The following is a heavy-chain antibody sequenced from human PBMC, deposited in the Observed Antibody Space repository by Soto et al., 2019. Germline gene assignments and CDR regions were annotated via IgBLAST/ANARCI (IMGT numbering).Heavy chain of an antibody. V-gene: IGHV2-5*02. CDR1: GFSLSTAGVG. CDR2: VYWDDDK. D-gene: IGHD3-16*02. CDR3: SHTGGRTKGGGYIGGSYRLHWFDP. J-gene: IGHJ5*02. Sequence: QITLKESGPTLVKPTQTLTLTCTFSGFSLSTAGVGVGWIRQPPGKALEWLALVYWDDDKRYNPSLKNRLTITKDTSKNQVVLTMTNMDPADTATYFCSHTGGRTKGGGYIGGSYRLHWFDPWGQGTLVTVSS.